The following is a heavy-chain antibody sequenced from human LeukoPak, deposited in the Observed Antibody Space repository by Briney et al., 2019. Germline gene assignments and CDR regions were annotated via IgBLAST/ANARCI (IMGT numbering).Heavy chain of an antibody. Sequence: SPTLSLTCAISGDSVSSNSAAWDWIRQSPSRGLEWLGRTYYRSKWYNHYAVPVTSRITINPDTSKNQFCLQLNSVTPEDTAVYYCARAGRGPYYYYGMDVWGQGTTVADSS. V-gene: IGHV6-1*01. CDR1: GDSVSSNSAA. J-gene: IGHJ6*02. CDR3: ARAGRGPYYYYGMDV. D-gene: IGHD3-10*01. CDR2: TYYRSKWYN.